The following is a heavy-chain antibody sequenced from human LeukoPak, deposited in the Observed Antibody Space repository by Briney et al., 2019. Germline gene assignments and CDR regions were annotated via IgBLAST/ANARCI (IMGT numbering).Heavy chain of an antibody. V-gene: IGHV3-66*02. CDR2: IYSGGST. CDR1: GFTVSSNY. D-gene: IGHD3-3*01. Sequence: GGSLRLSXAASGFTVSSNYMSWVSQAPGKGLEWVSVIYSGGSTYYADSVKGRFTISRDNSKNTLYLQMSSLRAEDTAVYYCARDGRSRITIFGVVPFDYWGQGTLVTVSS. CDR3: ARDGRSRITIFGVVPFDY. J-gene: IGHJ4*02.